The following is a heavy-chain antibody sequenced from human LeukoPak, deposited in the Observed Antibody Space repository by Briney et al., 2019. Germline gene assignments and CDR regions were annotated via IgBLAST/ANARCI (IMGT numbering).Heavy chain of an antibody. Sequence: GGSLRLSCAASRFTLSTYWMSWVRQAPGKGLEWVAHIKQDGSQEYYVDSVKGRFTISRDSAKNSLYLQMNSLRAEDTAVYYCAKDKGYNWNYSGFFDYWGQGTLVTVSS. CDR1: RFTLSTYW. V-gene: IGHV3-7*03. D-gene: IGHD1-20*01. CDR3: AKDKGYNWNYSGFFDY. CDR2: IKQDGSQE. J-gene: IGHJ4*02.